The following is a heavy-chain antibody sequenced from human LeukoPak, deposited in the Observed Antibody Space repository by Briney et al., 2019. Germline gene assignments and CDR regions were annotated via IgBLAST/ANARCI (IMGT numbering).Heavy chain of an antibody. J-gene: IGHJ4*02. CDR3: ARGTYYYDSSGYSYYFDY. CDR1: GGSISSGGYY. Sequence: PSQTLSLTCTVSGGSISSGGYYWSWIRRHPGKGLEWIGYIYYSGSTYYNPSLKSRVTISVDTSKNQFSLKLSSVTAADTAVYYCARGTYYYDSSGYSYYFDYWGQGTLVTVSS. CDR2: IYYSGST. D-gene: IGHD3-22*01. V-gene: IGHV4-31*03.